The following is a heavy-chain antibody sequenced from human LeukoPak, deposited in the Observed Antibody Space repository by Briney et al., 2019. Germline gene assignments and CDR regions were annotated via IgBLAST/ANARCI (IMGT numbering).Heavy chain of an antibody. J-gene: IGHJ3*02. Sequence: GASVKVSCKASGYTFTGYYMHWVRQAPGQGLEWMGWINPNSGGTNYAQKFQGRVTMTRDTSISTAYMELSRLRSDDTAVYYCARQEGPLGDAFDIWGQGTMVTVSS. CDR2: INPNSGGT. CDR1: GYTFTGYY. V-gene: IGHV1-2*02. CDR3: ARQEGPLGDAFDI.